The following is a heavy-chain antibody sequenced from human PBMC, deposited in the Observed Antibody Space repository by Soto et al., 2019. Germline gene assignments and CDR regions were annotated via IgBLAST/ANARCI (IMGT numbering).Heavy chain of an antibody. J-gene: IGHJ4*02. CDR1: GYTFTSYA. D-gene: IGHD3-16*01. V-gene: IGHV1-3*01. CDR3: ARGLNVYYSAY. Sequence: QVQLVQSGAEVKKPGASVKVSCKASGYTFTSYAMHWARQAPGQRLEWMGWINAGNGNTKYSQKFQGRVTITRDTSASTAYMELSSLRSEDTAVYYCARGLNVYYSAYWGQGTLVTFSS. CDR2: INAGNGNT.